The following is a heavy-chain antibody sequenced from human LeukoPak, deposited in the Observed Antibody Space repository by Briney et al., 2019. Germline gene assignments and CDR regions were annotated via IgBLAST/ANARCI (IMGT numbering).Heavy chain of an antibody. J-gene: IGHJ4*02. Sequence: GGSLRLSCAASGFTFSTYGMHWVRQAPGKGLEWVAFIRYDGGYKYFADSVKGRFTISRDNSKNTLYLQMNSLRAEDTAVYYCAKSDIVVVPAMGYWGQGTLVTVSS. CDR3: AKSDIVVVPAMGY. CDR1: GFTFSTYG. D-gene: IGHD2-2*01. V-gene: IGHV3-30*02. CDR2: IRYDGGYK.